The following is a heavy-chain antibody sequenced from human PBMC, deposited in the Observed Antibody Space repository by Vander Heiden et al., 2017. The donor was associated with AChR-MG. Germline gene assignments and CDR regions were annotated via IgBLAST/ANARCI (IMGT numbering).Heavy chain of an antibody. Sequence: QVQLVESGGAVVRPGRPLRLSCAASGFTFSAHGMHWVRQAPGKGLEWVAFISNDGENKNYAESVKGRFFISRDNSKKSLHLLVNSLRSEDTAVYFCAKILTDTSGWENVDFWGQGTLVTVSS. J-gene: IGHJ4*02. CDR2: ISNDGENK. D-gene: IGHD6-19*01. V-gene: IGHV3-30*18. CDR3: AKILTDTSGWENVDF. CDR1: GFTFSAHG.